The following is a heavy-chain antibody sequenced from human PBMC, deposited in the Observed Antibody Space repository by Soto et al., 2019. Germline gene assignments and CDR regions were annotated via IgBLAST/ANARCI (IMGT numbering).Heavy chain of an antibody. V-gene: IGHV1-3*01. J-gene: IGHJ4*02. CDR2: INAGNGNT. D-gene: IGHD3-16*02. CDR1: GYTLTSYA. CDR3: ARVAPHYVWGSYRFVFVDY. Sequence: ASVKVSCKDSGYTLTSYAMHWVRQAPGQRLEWMGWINAGNGNTKYSQKFQGRVTITRDTSASTAYMELSSLRSEDTAVYYCARVAPHYVWGSYRFVFVDYWGQGTLVTVSS.